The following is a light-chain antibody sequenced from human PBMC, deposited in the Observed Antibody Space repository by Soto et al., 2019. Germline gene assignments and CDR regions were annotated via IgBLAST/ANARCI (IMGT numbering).Light chain of an antibody. Sequence: DIQMTASPSTLSGSVGDRATITCRASQTISSWLAWYQQKPGKAPKLLIYKASTLKSGVPSRFSGSGSGTEFTLTISSLQPDDFATDDCQHYNSYSEAFGQGTKVDIK. CDR3: QHYNSYSEA. V-gene: IGKV1-5*03. J-gene: IGKJ1*01. CDR2: KAS. CDR1: QTISSW.